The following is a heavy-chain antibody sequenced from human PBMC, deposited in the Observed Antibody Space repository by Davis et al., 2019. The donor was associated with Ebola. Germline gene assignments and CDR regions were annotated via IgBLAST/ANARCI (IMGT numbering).Heavy chain of an antibody. CDR2: IRSKAYGGTT. Sequence: PGGSLRLSCTASGFTFGDYAMSWVRQAPGKGLEWVGFIRSKAYGGTTEYAASVKGRFTISRDDSKSIAYLQMNSLKTEDTAVYYCSLAGSWGFDYWGQGTLVTVSS. D-gene: IGHD6-19*01. J-gene: IGHJ4*02. CDR1: GFTFGDYA. CDR3: SLAGSWGFDY. V-gene: IGHV3-49*04.